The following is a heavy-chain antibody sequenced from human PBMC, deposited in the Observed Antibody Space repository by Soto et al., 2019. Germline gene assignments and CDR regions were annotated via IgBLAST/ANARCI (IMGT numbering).Heavy chain of an antibody. CDR1: GWTFSSYA. D-gene: IGHD3-22*01. CDR2: IIPIFGTA. V-gene: IGHV1-69*13. J-gene: IGHJ4*02. Sequence: SVKVSCKASGWTFSSYAISWVRQAGGQGLEWMGGIIPIFGTANYAQKFQGRVTITADESTSTAYMELSSLRSEDTAVYYCARESYYHSSGYYYNYWGQGTLFTVSS. CDR3: ARESYYHSSGYYYNY.